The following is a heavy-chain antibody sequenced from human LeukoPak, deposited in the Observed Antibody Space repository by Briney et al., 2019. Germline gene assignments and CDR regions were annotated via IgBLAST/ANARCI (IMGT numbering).Heavy chain of an antibody. CDR2: ISGSGGNT. CDR1: GFTFNNYA. D-gene: IGHD3-3*01. Sequence: GGSLRLSCAASGFTFNNYAMNWVRQAPGKGLEWVSSISGSGGNTYYADSVKGRFTISRDNSKNTLYLQMNSLRAEDTAVYYCARDRDNYDFWSGLTSYYFDYWGQGTLVTVSS. J-gene: IGHJ4*02. V-gene: IGHV3-23*01. CDR3: ARDRDNYDFWSGLTSYYFDY.